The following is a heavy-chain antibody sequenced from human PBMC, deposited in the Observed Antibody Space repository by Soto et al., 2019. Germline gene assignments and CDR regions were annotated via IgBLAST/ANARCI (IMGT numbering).Heavy chain of an antibody. CDR3: EKDGSIYGDYAPFDY. V-gene: IGHV3-23*01. CDR2: ISGSGGST. J-gene: IGHJ4*02. D-gene: IGHD4-17*01. Sequence: PGGSLRLSCAASGFTFSSYAMSWVRQAPGKGLEWVSAISGSGGSTYYADSVKGRFTISRDNSKNTLYLQMNSLRAEDTAVYYCEKDGSIYGDYAPFDYWGQGTLVTVSS. CDR1: GFTFSSYA.